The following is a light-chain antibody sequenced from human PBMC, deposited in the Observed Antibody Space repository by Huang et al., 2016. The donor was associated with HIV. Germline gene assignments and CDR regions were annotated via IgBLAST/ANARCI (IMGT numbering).Light chain of an antibody. Sequence: EIVMTQSPATLSVSPGERATLSCRASQSVRSNLAWYQQKPGQAPRLLLFGASTRATGSPARFSGSGSGTEFTLTISSLQSEDFAVYYCQQYDNWPPRGTFGQGTKVEIK. V-gene: IGKV3-15*01. CDR1: QSVRSN. CDR2: GAS. J-gene: IGKJ1*01. CDR3: QQYDNWPPRGT.